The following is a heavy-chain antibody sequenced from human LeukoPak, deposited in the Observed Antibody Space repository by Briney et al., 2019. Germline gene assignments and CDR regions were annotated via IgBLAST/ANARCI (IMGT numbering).Heavy chain of an antibody. CDR3: AKNVYYYDSKVQLDY. V-gene: IGHV3-23*01. CDR2: ISGSGGST. J-gene: IGHJ4*02. CDR1: GFTFSSYA. Sequence: GGSPRLSCAASGFTFSSYAMSWVRQAPGKGLEWVSAISGSGGSTYYADSVKGRFTISRDNSKNTLYLQMNSLRAEDTAVYYCAKNVYYYDSKVQLDYWGQGTLVTVSS. D-gene: IGHD3-22*01.